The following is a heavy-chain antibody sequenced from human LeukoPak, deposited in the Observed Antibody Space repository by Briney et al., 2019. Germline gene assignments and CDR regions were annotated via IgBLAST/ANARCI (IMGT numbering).Heavy chain of an antibody. D-gene: IGHD6-19*01. CDR2: INTNTGNP. V-gene: IGHV7-4-1*02. CDR1: GYTFTNSA. J-gene: IGHJ4*02. Sequence: ASVKISCKASGYTFTNSAINWARQAPGQGLEWMGWINTNTGNPTYAQGFTGRFVFSLDTSVSTAYLQISSLKAEDTAVYYCARGRGGSSGWYRSPVFDYWGQGTLVTVSS. CDR3: ARGRGGSSGWYRSPVFDY.